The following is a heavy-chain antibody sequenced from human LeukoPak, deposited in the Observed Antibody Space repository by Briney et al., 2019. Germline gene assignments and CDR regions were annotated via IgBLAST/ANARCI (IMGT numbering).Heavy chain of an antibody. CDR3: TTRIYSSSWYVY. V-gene: IGHV3-15*01. Sequence: PGGSLRLSCAASGFTFNIYSMNWVRQAPGKGLEWVGRIKSKTDGGTTDYAAPVKGRFTISRDDSKNTLYLQMNSLKTEGTAVYYCTTRIYSSSWYVYWGQGTLVTVSS. D-gene: IGHD6-13*01. CDR2: IKSKTDGGTT. CDR1: GFTFNIYS. J-gene: IGHJ4*02.